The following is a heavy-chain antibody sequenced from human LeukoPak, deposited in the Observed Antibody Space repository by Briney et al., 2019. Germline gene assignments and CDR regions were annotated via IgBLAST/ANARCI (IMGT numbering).Heavy chain of an antibody. J-gene: IGHJ4*02. CDR3: TRLGITIFGVVIIPGDYFDY. D-gene: IGHD3-3*01. V-gene: IGHV3-49*04. Sequence: PGRSLRLSCTASGFTFGDYAMRWVRQAPGKGLEWVGFIRSKAYGGTTEYAASVKGRFTISRDDSKSIAYLQMNSLKTEDTAVYYCTRLGITIFGVVIIPGDYFDYWGQGTLVTVSS. CDR1: GFTFGDYA. CDR2: IRSKAYGGTT.